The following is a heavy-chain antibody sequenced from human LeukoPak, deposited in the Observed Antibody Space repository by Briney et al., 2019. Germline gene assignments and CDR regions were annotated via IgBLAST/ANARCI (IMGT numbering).Heavy chain of an antibody. CDR2: IYYSGST. J-gene: IGHJ4*02. V-gene: IGHV4-31*03. Sequence: SETLSLTCTVSGGSISSGGYYWSWIRQHPGKGLEWIGYIYYSGSTYYNPSLKSRVTISVDTSKNQFSLKLSSVTAADTAVYYCARTGTAMAFDYWGQGTLVTVSS. D-gene: IGHD5-18*01. CDR3: ARTGTAMAFDY. CDR1: GGSISSGGYY.